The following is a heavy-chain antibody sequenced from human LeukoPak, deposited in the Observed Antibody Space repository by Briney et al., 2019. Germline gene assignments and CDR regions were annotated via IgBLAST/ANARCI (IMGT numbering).Heavy chain of an antibody. J-gene: IGHJ5*02. Sequence: SETLILTCTASGSSISSYYWSWIRQPPGKGLEWIGYIYYSGSTNYNPSLESRITISVDTSKNQFYLMLSSVTAADTAVYYGARGLGSGWYNNWFDPWGQGTLVTVSS. D-gene: IGHD6-19*01. CDR2: IYYSGST. CDR3: ARGLGSGWYNNWFDP. CDR1: GSSISSYY. V-gene: IGHV4-59*01.